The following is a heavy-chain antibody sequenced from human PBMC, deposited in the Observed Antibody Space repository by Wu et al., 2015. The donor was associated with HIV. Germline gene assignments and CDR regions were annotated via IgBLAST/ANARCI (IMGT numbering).Heavy chain of an antibody. Sequence: QVQLVQSGAEVKKPGASVKVSCKASGYTFSSYGISWVRQAPGQGLEWMGWISTYNGNTNYAQKLQGRVTMTADTSTSTANMELRSLRSEDTAVYYCARDGGTYYYGSGSYHTPLSDYWGQGTLVTVSS. CDR3: ARDGGTYYYGSGSYHTPLSDY. D-gene: IGHD3-10*01. CDR1: GYTFSSYG. V-gene: IGHV1-18*01. J-gene: IGHJ4*02. CDR2: ISTYNGNT.